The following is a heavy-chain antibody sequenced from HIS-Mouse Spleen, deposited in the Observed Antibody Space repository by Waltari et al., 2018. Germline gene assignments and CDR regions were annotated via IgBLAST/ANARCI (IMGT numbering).Heavy chain of an antibody. CDR2: IYSGGWT. J-gene: IGHJ4*02. V-gene: IGHV3-66*01. CDR3: ARSNWYFDY. Sequence: EVQLVESGGGLVQPGGSLRLSCAASGFNVSSNYMSWVRQAPGKGLEWVSVIYSGGWTYYADSVKGRFTISRDNSKNTLYLQLNSLRAEDTAVYYCARSNWYFDYWGQGTLVTVSS. CDR1: GFNVSSNY. D-gene: IGHD7-27*01.